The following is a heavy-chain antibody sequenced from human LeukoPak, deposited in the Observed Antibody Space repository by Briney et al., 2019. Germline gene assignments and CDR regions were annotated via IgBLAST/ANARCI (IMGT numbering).Heavy chain of an antibody. D-gene: IGHD3-10*01. J-gene: IGHJ4*02. CDR3: ARDLLMVRGAN. V-gene: IGHV3-48*04. Sequence: PGGSLRLSCAASGFTFSSYSMNWVRQAPGKGLEWVSYISSSSSTIYYADSVKGRFTISRDNAKNSLYLQMNSLRAEDTAVYYCARDLLMVRGANWGQGTLVTVSS. CDR2: ISSSSSTI. CDR1: GFTFSSYS.